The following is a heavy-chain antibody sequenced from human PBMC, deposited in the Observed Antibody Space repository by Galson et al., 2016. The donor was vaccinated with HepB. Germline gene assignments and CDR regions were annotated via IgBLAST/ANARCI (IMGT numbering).Heavy chain of an antibody. D-gene: IGHD3-16*01. Sequence: SLRLSCAASGFSVSSSYMSWVRQAPGKGLDWVSVIYADGTTFYADSVKGRFTIHRDIYQNTLYLQMSSLRGDDTAVYYCAGFTFGYPRWGQGTLVTVSS. V-gene: IGHV3-66*01. CDR2: IYADGTT. CDR3: AGFTFGYPR. J-gene: IGHJ4*02. CDR1: GFSVSSSY.